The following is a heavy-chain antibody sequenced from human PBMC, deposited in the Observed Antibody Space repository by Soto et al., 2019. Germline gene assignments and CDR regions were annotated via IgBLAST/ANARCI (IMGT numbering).Heavy chain of an antibody. CDR3: ARSSGGRPCSAMDV. Sequence: QVQLQESGPGLVKPSETLSLTCTVSGGFISSYYWNWVWQPPGKGLEWLGYIHYSGRTNYNPSLKSRVTISVDTSMHQFYLKLSSVTAADTAVYYCARSSGGRPCSAMDVWGQGTTVTVSS. CDR2: IHYSGRT. V-gene: IGHV4-59*01. D-gene: IGHD2-15*01. CDR1: GGFISSYY. J-gene: IGHJ6*02.